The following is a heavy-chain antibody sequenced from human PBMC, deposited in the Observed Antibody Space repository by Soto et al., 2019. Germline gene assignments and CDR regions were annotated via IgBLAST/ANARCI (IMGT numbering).Heavy chain of an antibody. CDR2: FSGRGGSK. CDR1: EFTFSCYP. V-gene: IGHV3-23*01. D-gene: IGHD6-13*01. CDR3: AYSSTPFDY. J-gene: IGHJ4*02. Sequence: EVQLLESGGGLVQPGGSLRSSVEALEFTFSCYPWGWVRQPQGKGLEWVSAFSGRGGSKYYADSVKGRFTISRDNSKNTLYLQMNSLRAEDTAVYYCAYSSTPFDYWGQGTLVTVSS.